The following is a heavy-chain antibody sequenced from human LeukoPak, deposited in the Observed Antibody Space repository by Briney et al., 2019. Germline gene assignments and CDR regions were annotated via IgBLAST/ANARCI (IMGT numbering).Heavy chain of an antibody. CDR1: GFTFSDYY. D-gene: IGHD3-22*01. Sequence: PGGSLRLSCAASGFTFSDYYMSWIRQAPGKGLEWVSYISSSGSTIYYADSVKGRFTISRDNAKNPLYLQMNSLRAEDTAVYYCARHIYYDSSGYYPPYFDYWGQGTLVTVSS. V-gene: IGHV3-11*04. J-gene: IGHJ4*02. CDR2: ISSSGSTI. CDR3: ARHIYYDSSGYYPPYFDY.